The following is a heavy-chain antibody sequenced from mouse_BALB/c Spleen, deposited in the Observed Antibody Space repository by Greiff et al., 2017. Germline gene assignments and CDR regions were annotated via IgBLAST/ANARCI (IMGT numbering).Heavy chain of an antibody. Sequence: EVKLQESGPGLVKPSQTVSLTCTVTGISITTGNYRWSWIRQFPGNKLEWIGYIYYSGTITYNPSLTSRTTITRDTSKNQFFLEMNSLTAEDTATYYCAREYGNYYAMDYWGQGTSVTVSS. CDR2: IYYSGTI. CDR1: GISITTGNYR. J-gene: IGHJ4*01. CDR3: AREYGNYYAMDY. V-gene: IGHV3-5*02. D-gene: IGHD2-10*02.